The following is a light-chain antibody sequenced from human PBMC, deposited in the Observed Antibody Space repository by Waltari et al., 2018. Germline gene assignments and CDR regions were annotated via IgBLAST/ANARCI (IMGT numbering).Light chain of an antibody. J-gene: IGKJ2*03. CDR2: SAS. V-gene: IGKV1-39*01. CDR1: HDIGTY. Sequence: DIQMTQSPSSLSASVGARVTITCRASHDIGTYLNWYQHKPGKAPKLLIYSASTLQSGVPPRFGGSGSGTDYTLTIFDLQPEDFATYYCQQTYITPPHSFGQGTKLEI. CDR3: QQTYITPPHS.